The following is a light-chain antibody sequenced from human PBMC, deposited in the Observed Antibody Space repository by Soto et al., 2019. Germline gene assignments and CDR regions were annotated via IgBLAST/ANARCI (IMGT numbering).Light chain of an antibody. Sequence: EIVLTQSPGTLSLSPGERATLFCRASQSVSSGYLAWYQQKPGQAPRLLIFGASTRATGIPDRFSGSGAGAYFNLTISRLEPADFGVYYCQQYGSSHTFGQGTRLEIK. CDR1: QSVSSGY. CDR2: GAS. CDR3: QQYGSSHT. V-gene: IGKV3-20*01. J-gene: IGKJ5*01.